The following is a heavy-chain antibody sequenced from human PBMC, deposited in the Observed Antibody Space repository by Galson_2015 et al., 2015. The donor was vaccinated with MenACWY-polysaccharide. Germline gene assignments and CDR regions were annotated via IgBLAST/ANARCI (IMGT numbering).Heavy chain of an antibody. Sequence: SLRLSCAASGFSFSGHWMTWVRQAPGKGLEWVANINPDGSDKYYVDSVKGRFIISRDNAKNSVYLQMNGLRVEDTAMYYCTKNTRYFDWFDAFGIWG. CDR3: TKNTRYFDWFDAFGI. CDR2: INPDGSDK. D-gene: IGHD3-9*01. CDR1: GFSFSGHW. J-gene: IGHJ3*02. V-gene: IGHV3-7*01.